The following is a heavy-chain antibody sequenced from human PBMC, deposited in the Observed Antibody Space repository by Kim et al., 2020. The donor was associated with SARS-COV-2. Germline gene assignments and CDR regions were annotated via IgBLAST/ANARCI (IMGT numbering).Heavy chain of an antibody. CDR3: AVGVVAIPSFDY. D-gene: IGHD3-22*01. Sequence: TGYSPSFQGQVTISADKAISTAYLQWSSLKASDTAMYYCAVGVVAIPSFDYWGQGTLVTVSS. CDR2: T. V-gene: IGHV5-51*01. J-gene: IGHJ4*02.